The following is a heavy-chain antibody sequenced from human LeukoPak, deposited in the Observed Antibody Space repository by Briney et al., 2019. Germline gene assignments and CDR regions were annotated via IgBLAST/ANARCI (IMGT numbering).Heavy chain of an antibody. Sequence: PSETLSLTCAVYGGSFSGYYWSWIRQPPGKGLEWIGEINHSGSTNYNPSLKSRVTISVDTSKNQFSLKLSSVTAADTAVYYCARDLASSSWYGGAFDIWGQGTMVTVSS. V-gene: IGHV4-34*01. CDR1: GGSFSGYY. CDR2: INHSGST. CDR3: ARDLASSSWYGGAFDI. D-gene: IGHD6-13*01. J-gene: IGHJ3*02.